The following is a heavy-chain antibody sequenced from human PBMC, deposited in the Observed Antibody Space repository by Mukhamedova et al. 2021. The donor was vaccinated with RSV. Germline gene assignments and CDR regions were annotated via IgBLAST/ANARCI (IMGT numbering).Heavy chain of an antibody. V-gene: IGHV4-59*09. J-gene: IGHJ5*02. Sequence: IGYIYYSGSTNYNPSLKSRVTISVDTSKNQFSLKLSSVTAADTAVYYCARGAATTIFGVVIKIVNWFDPWGQGTLVTVSS. D-gene: IGHD3-3*01. CDR3: ARGAATTIFGVVIKIVNWFDP. CDR2: IYYSGST.